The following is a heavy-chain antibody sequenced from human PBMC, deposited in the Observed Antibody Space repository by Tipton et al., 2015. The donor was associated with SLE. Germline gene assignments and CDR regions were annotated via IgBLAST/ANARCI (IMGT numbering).Heavy chain of an antibody. CDR3: ARGYDSSGPPDY. V-gene: IGHV1-69*13. Sequence: QLVQSGAEVKKPGASVRVSCKSSGYTFTDYYMHWVRQAPGQGLEWMGGIIPIFGTANYAQKFQGRVTITADESTSTAYMELSSLRSEDTAVYYCARGYDSSGPPDYWGQGTLVTVSS. J-gene: IGHJ4*02. CDR2: IIPIFGTA. CDR1: GYTFTDYY. D-gene: IGHD3-22*01.